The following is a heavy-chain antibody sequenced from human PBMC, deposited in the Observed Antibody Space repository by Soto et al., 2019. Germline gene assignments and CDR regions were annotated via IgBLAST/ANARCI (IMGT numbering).Heavy chain of an antibody. CDR3: ASSPGRLVVVRVFDY. CDR2: INHSGRT. V-gene: IGHV4-34*01. Sequence: PSETLSLTCAVYGGSFSGYYWSWIRQPPGKGLEWIGEINHSGRTNYNPSLKSRVTISVDTSKNQFSLKLSSVTAADTAVYYCASSPGRLVVVRVFDYWGQGTLVTVSS. CDR1: GGSFSGYY. D-gene: IGHD3-22*01. J-gene: IGHJ4*02.